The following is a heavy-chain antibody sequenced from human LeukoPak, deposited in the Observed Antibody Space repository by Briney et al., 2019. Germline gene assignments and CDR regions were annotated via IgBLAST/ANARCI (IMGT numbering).Heavy chain of an antibody. CDR2: IYYSGST. V-gene: IGHV4-39*01. Sequence: SETLSLTCTISGGSISSNEYYWGWIRQSPGKGLEWIGSIYYSGSTYYNPSLKSRVTISVDTSKNQFSLKLSSVTAADTAVYYCARQEYQVLLYMDGWGKGTTVTVSS. J-gene: IGHJ6*03. D-gene: IGHD2-2*01. CDR1: GGSISSNEYY. CDR3: ARQEYQVLLYMDG.